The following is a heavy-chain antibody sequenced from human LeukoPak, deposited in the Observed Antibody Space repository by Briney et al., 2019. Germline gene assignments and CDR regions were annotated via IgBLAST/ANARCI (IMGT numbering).Heavy chain of an antibody. CDR2: IIPKSGGT. V-gene: IGHV1-2*02. CDR3: VRNGYCDTTSCYAWFDP. CDR1: GFTFTDYY. Sequence: ASVKVSCKASGFTFTDYYIHWMRQAPGQGLEWMGWIIPKSGGTNCAQNFQGRVTMTRDTSISTAYMELSSLRSDDTAVYYCVRNGYCDTTSCYAWFDPWGQGTLVTVSS. D-gene: IGHD2-2*03. J-gene: IGHJ5*02.